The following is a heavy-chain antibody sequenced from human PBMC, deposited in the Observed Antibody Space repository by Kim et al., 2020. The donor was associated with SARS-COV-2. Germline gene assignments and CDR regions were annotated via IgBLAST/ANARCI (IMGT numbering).Heavy chain of an antibody. CDR2: IYYSGST. CDR3: ARHVGDIGNWFDP. Sequence: SETLSLTCTVSGGSISGSSYYWGWIRQPPGKGLEWIGSIYYSGSTYYNPSLKSRVTISVDTSKNQFSLKLSSVTAADTAVYYCARHVGDIGNWFDPWGQGTLVTVSS. CDR1: GGSISGSSYY. V-gene: IGHV4-39*01. J-gene: IGHJ5*02. D-gene: IGHD2-15*01.